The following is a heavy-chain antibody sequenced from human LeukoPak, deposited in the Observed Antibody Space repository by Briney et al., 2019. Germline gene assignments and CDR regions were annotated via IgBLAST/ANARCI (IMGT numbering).Heavy chain of an antibody. D-gene: IGHD2-2*01. J-gene: IGHJ6*03. CDR1: GGSISSSNYY. V-gene: IGHV4-39*07. Sequence: PSETLSLTCTVSGGSISSSNYYWGWIRQPPGKGLEWIGEINHSGSTNYNPSLKSRVTISVDTSKNQFSLKLSSVTTADTAVYYCARWPPSEDIVVVPAPNYYMDAWGKGTTVTVSS. CDR2: INHSGST. CDR3: ARWPPSEDIVVVPAPNYYMDA.